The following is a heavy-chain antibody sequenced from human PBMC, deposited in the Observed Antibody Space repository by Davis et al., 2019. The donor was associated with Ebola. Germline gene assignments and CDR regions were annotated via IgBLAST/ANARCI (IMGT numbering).Heavy chain of an antibody. V-gene: IGHV1-69*13. CDR2: IIPIFGTA. CDR3: AREGAAAAGRGYFDY. Sequence: SVKVSCKASGGTFSSYAISWVRQAPGQGLEWMGGIIPIFGTANYAQKFQGRVTITADESTSTAYMELSSLRSEDTAVYYCAREGAAAAGRGYFDYWGQGTLVTVSS. J-gene: IGHJ4*02. D-gene: IGHD6-13*01. CDR1: GGTFSSYA.